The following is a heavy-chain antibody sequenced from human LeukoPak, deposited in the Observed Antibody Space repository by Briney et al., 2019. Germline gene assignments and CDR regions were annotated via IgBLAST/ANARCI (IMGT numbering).Heavy chain of an antibody. D-gene: IGHD3-22*01. CDR1: GGSISSSSYY. CDR2: IYYSGST. J-gene: IGHJ4*02. Sequence: PSETLSLTCTVSGGSISSSSYYWGWIRQPPGKGLEWIGSIYYSGSTYYNPSLKSRVTISVDTSKNQFSLKLSSVTAADTAVYYCARYYYDSSGYYSHYWGQGTLVTVSS. CDR3: ARYYYDSSGYYSHY. V-gene: IGHV4-39*07.